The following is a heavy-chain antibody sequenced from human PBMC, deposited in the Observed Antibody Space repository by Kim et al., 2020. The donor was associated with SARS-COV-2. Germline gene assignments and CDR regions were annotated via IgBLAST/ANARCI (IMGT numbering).Heavy chain of an antibody. CDR1: GCPFTSYA. J-gene: IGHJ1*01. D-gene: IGHD2-21*02. V-gene: IGHV1-69*13. Sequence: SVKVSCKASGCPFTSYAIHWVRQAPGQGLEWVGEINPIFTTTNYAQKFQGRVTLSGDESTSIAYMELSGLRPEDTAVYYCARELSSVTGDGG. CDR3: ARELSSVTGD. CDR2: INPIFTTT.